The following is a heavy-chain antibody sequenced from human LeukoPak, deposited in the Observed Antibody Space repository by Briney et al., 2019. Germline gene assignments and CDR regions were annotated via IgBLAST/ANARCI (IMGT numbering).Heavy chain of an antibody. J-gene: IGHJ6*02. CDR3: TRIPYSSAYPYYYYAMDV. CDR1: GFTFSNYW. Sequence: GGSLRLSCAASGFTFSNYWMRWVRQAPGKGLVWVSRINGDGSSTGDADSVKGRFIISRDNAKNTLYLQMNSLRVEDTAVYYCTRIPYSSAYPYYYYAMDVWGQGTTVTVSS. D-gene: IGHD5-18*01. CDR2: INGDGSST. V-gene: IGHV3-74*01.